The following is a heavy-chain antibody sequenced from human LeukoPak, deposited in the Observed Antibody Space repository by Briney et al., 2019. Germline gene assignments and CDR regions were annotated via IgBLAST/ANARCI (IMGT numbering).Heavy chain of an antibody. D-gene: IGHD4-11*01. CDR3: ARMETYYGYSNYYYYYYMDV. Sequence: ASVKVSCKVSGYTFTSYGISWVRQAPGQGLEWMGWISAYNGNTNYARKLQGRVTVTTDTSTSTAYMELRSLRSDDTAVYYCARMETYYGYSNYYYYYYMDVWGKGTTVTVSS. J-gene: IGHJ6*03. CDR2: ISAYNGNT. V-gene: IGHV1-18*01. CDR1: GYTFTSYG.